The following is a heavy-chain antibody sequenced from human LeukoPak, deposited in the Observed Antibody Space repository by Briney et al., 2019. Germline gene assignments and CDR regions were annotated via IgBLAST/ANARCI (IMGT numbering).Heavy chain of an antibody. CDR3: ASEDYDILTGYRSY. D-gene: IGHD3-9*01. Sequence: PSETLSLTCAVYGGSFSGYYWSWIRQPPGKGLERIGEINHSGSTNYNPSLKSRVTISVDTSKNQFSLKLSSVTAADTAVYYCASEDYDILTGYRSYWGQGTLVTVSS. V-gene: IGHV4-34*01. CDR2: INHSGST. CDR1: GGSFSGYY. J-gene: IGHJ4*02.